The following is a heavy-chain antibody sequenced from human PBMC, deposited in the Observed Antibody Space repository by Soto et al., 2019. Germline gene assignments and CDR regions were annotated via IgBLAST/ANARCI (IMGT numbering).Heavy chain of an antibody. Sequence: LSLTCTVSGGSIYSDEYYWTWVRQPPGKGLEWIGYIYYIGRTSYNPSLKSRLTISLDTSKNQFSLELTSVSAADTAVYYCARDEADGSGSYYYWGQGTLVTVSS. CDR2: IYYIGRT. D-gene: IGHD3-10*01. J-gene: IGHJ4*02. CDR3: ARDEADGSGSYYY. CDR1: GGSIYSDEYY. V-gene: IGHV4-30-4*08.